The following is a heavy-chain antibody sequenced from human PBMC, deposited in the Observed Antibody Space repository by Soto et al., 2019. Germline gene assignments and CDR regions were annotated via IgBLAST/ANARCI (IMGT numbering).Heavy chain of an antibody. CDR1: GGSIGDYY. D-gene: IGHD2-15*01. Sequence: SETLSLTCTVSGGSIGDYYWRWIRQPPGKGLEWIGYIYYSGSTNYNPSLKSRVTISVDTSKNQFSLKLSSVTAADTAVYYCARAGAAALSDYWRKGSLVTVSS. V-gene: IGHV4-59*01. CDR2: IYYSGST. J-gene: IGHJ4*02. CDR3: ARAGAAALSDY.